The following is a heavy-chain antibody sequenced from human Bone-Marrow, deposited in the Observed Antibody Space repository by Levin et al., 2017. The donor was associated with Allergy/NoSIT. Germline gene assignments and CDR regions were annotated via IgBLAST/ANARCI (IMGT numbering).Heavy chain of an antibody. CDR1: GFTFNNHA. CDR2: ISGRDGST. J-gene: IGHJ1*01. CDR3: AKSISSGWFEYFQH. Sequence: GESLKISCAASGFTFNNHAMSWVRQAPGKGLEWVSAISGRDGSTYSADSVKGRFTISRDNSKNTLFLQMNSLRADDTAVYYCAKSISSGWFEYFQHWGQGTLVTVSS. D-gene: IGHD6-19*01. V-gene: IGHV3-23*01.